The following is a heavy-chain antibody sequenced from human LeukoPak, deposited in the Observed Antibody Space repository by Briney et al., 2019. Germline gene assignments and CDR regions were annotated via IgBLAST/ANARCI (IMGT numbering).Heavy chain of an antibody. CDR1: GYTFTGYY. Sequence: GASVKVSCKASGYTFTGYYMHWVRQAPGQGLEWMGWINPNSGGTNYAQKFQGRVTMTRDTSTSTAYMELSRLRSDDTAVYYCARMVRGVIYAFDIWGQGTMVTVSS. V-gene: IGHV1-2*02. CDR3: ARMVRGVIYAFDI. CDR2: INPNSGGT. D-gene: IGHD3-10*01. J-gene: IGHJ3*02.